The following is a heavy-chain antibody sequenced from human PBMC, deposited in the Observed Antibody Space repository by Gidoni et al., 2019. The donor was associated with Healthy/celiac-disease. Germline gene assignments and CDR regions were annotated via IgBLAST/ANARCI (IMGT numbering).Heavy chain of an antibody. Sequence: QVQLVQSGAAVKKPGSSVKVSCKASGGTFSSYAISWVRQAPGQGLEWMGGIIPIFGTANYAQKFQGRVTITADESTSTAYMELSSLRSEDTAVYYCARDYYGSGSYAGNWFDPWGQGTLVTVSS. V-gene: IGHV1-69*01. CDR1: GGTFSSYA. CDR2: IIPIFGTA. D-gene: IGHD3-10*01. J-gene: IGHJ5*02. CDR3: ARDYYGSGSYAGNWFDP.